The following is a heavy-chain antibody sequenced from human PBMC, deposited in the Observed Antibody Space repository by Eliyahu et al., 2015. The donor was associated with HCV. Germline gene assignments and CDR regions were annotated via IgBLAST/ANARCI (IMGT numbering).Heavy chain of an antibody. Sequence: QVQLVQSGAEVKKPGSSVKVSCKASGGTFSSNAIGWVRQAPGQGLEWVGGIVPHFGTANYAQNFQGRVTITADESTSTVYMELSSLRSEDTALYYCASPFRSGVRAPLDYFGMDVWGQGTMVTVTS. CDR3: ASPFRSGVRAPLDYFGMDV. J-gene: IGHJ6*02. D-gene: IGHD3-3*01. V-gene: IGHV1-69*01. CDR2: IVPHFGTA. CDR1: GGTFSSNA.